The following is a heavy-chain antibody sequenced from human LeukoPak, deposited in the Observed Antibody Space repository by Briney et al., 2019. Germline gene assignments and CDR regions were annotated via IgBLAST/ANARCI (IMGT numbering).Heavy chain of an antibody. V-gene: IGHV3-23*01. J-gene: IGHJ4*02. CDR3: AKDREEYGDYSDY. Sequence: PGGSLRLSCAASGFTFSNYAMSWVRQAPGKGLEWVSGISGSGGSTYYADSVKGRFTISRDNSKNTLYLQMNSLRAEDTAIYYCAKDREEYGDYSDYWGQGTLVTVSS. CDR1: GFTFSNYA. CDR2: ISGSGGST. D-gene: IGHD4-17*01.